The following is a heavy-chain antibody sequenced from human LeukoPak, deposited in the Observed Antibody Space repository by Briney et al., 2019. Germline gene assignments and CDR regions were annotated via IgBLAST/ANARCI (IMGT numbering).Heavy chain of an antibody. J-gene: IGHJ4*02. CDR1: GFTFSSYW. Sequence: GGSLRLSCAASGFTFSSYWMAWVRQAPGKGLEWVANIKRDGSENYYVDSVKGRFTISRDNAKNSLYLQMNSLRAEDTAVYYCARDSRGALDYWGQGTLVTVSS. V-gene: IGHV3-7*05. CDR2: IKRDGSEN. CDR3: ARDSRGALDY.